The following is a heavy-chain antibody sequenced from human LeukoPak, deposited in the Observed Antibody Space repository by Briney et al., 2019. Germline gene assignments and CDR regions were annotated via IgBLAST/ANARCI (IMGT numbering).Heavy chain of an antibody. J-gene: IGHJ3*01. Sequence: GGSLRLSCAASGFTFPNYALHWVRQAPGKGLEWVSGISWNGGSLGYAASVKGRFNISRDNAKNALYLQMNSLRAEDTALYYCAKDIIVGFDALGLWGQGTMVTVSS. CDR1: GFTFPNYA. V-gene: IGHV3-9*01. D-gene: IGHD3-22*01. CDR2: ISWNGGSL. CDR3: AKDIIVGFDALGL.